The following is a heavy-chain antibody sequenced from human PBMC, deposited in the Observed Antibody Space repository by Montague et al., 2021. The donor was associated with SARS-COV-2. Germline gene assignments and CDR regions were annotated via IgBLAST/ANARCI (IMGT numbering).Heavy chain of an antibody. V-gene: IGHV4-39*01. CDR1: GDSIGSSHTY. D-gene: IGHD3-9*01. CDR3: ARSQLYYDLLTGFSESYYFDF. CDR2: VAYSGST. J-gene: IGHJ4*02. Sequence: SETLSLTCSVSGDSIGSSHTYWGWIRQPPGKGLEWIGCVAYSGSTYYNPSLQRRVTISVDTSKSQFSLKLNSVTAADTAVYYCARSQLYYDLLTGFSESYYFDFWGQGTLVTVSS.